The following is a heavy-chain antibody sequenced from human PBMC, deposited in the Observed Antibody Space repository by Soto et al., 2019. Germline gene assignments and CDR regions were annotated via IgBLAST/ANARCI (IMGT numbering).Heavy chain of an antibody. CDR2: IYYSVST. CDR3: AGLTYYDILTGYYRAIVNAFDI. Sequence: SETLSLTCTVSGGSISSYYWSWIRQPPGRGLEWIGYIYYSVSTNYNPSLKSRVTISVDTSKNQFSLKLSSVTAADTAVYYCAGLTYYDILTGYYRAIVNAFDIWGQGTMVTVSS. D-gene: IGHD3-9*01. CDR1: GGSISSYY. V-gene: IGHV4-59*01. J-gene: IGHJ3*02.